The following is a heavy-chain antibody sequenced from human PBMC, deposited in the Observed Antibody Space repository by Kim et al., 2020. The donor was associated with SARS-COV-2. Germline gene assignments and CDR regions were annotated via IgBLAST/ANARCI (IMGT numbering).Heavy chain of an antibody. Sequence: NPSLKSRVTISVDTSKNQFSLKLSSVTAADTAVYYCARGGSGWWGNAFDIWGQGTMVTVSS. CDR3: ARGGSGWWGNAFDI. D-gene: IGHD6-19*01. V-gene: IGHV4-59*09. J-gene: IGHJ3*02.